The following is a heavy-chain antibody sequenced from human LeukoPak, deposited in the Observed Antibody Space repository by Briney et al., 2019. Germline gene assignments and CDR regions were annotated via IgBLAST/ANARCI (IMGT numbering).Heavy chain of an antibody. CDR3: AREVYYYDSSGFQH. CDR2: ISYDGSNK. J-gene: IGHJ1*01. D-gene: IGHD3-22*01. CDR1: GFTFSSYA. V-gene: IGHV3-30-3*01. Sequence: PGGSLRLSCAASGFTFSSYAMHWVRQAPGKGLEWVAVISYDGSNKYYADSVKGRFTISRDNSKNTLYLQMNSLRAEDTAVYYCAREVYYYDSSGFQHWGQGTLVTVSS.